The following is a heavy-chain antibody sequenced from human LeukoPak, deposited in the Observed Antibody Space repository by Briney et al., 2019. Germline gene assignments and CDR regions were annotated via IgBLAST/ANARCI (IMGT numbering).Heavy chain of an antibody. Sequence: GGSLRLSCAASGFTFSSYWMHWVRQAPGKGLVWVSRINSDGSSTIYADSVKGRFTISRDNAKNTVVLRMNSLSAEDTAVYYCATGGAQYYDYWGQGTVVTVSS. CDR1: GFTFSSYW. J-gene: IGHJ4*02. CDR2: INSDGSST. D-gene: IGHD3-16*01. V-gene: IGHV3-74*01. CDR3: ATGGAQYYDY.